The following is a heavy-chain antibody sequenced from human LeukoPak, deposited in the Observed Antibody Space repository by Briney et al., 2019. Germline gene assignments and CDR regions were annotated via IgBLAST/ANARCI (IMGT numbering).Heavy chain of an antibody. CDR2: IYYTGVT. J-gene: IGHJ4*02. Sequence: SETLSLTCAVSSDSMSSYYWSWIRQPPGKGLEWIGYIYYTGVTNYSPSLKRRLTISLDTAMKQFSLNLRSVTAADTAMYYCARGGSGYPLDYWGQGTLVTVSS. D-gene: IGHD3-22*01. V-gene: IGHV4-59*01. CDR3: ARGGSGYPLDY. CDR1: SDSMSSYY.